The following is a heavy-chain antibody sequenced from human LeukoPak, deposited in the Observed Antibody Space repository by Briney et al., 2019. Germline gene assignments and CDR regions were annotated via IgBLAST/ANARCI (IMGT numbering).Heavy chain of an antibody. D-gene: IGHD3-22*01. CDR2: ISAYNGNT. CDR1: VYTFTSYG. J-gene: IGHJ6*02. V-gene: IGHV1-18*01. Sequence: ASVKVSCKASVYTFTSYGISWVRQAPGQGLEWMGWISAYNGNTNYAQKLQGRVTMTTDTSTSTAYMELSSLRSEDTAVYYCAREYYDSSGPYRYYGMDVWGQGTTVTVSS. CDR3: AREYYDSSGPYRYYGMDV.